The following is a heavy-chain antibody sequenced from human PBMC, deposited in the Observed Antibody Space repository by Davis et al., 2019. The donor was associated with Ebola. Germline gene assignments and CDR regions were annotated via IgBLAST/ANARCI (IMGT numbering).Heavy chain of an antibody. CDR2: INPNSGGT. CDR3: ARGGLGYCSSTSCYDYYYGMDV. D-gene: IGHD2-2*01. J-gene: IGHJ6*02. V-gene: IGHV1-2*02. CDR1: GYTFTGYY. Sequence: ASVKVSCKASGYTFTGYYMHWVRQAPGQGLEWMGWINPNSGGTNYAQKFQGRVTMTRDTSISTAYMELSSLRSEDTAVYYCARGGLGYCSSTSCYDYYYGMDVWGQGTTVTVSS.